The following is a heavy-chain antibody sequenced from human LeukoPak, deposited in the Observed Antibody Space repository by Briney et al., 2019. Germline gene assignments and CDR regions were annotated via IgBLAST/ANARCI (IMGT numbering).Heavy chain of an antibody. Sequence: GGSLRLSCAASGFTLSSYTMNWVRQAPGKGLEWVSYISSSGSTIYYADSVKGRLTISRDNAKNSLYLQMNSLRAEDTAVYYCARPVATVTTPGFDYWGQGTLVTVSS. D-gene: IGHD4-11*01. CDR3: ARPVATVTTPGFDY. CDR2: ISSSGSTI. V-gene: IGHV3-48*01. J-gene: IGHJ4*02. CDR1: GFTLSSYT.